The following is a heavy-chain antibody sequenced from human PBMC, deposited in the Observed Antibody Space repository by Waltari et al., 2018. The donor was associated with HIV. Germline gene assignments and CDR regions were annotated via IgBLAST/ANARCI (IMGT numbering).Heavy chain of an antibody. CDR3: AKSMRDLRPSAFDV. J-gene: IGHJ3*01. CDR1: GFNFRHVA. Sequence: EVQLLESGGGLVQPGGSLRLSCAASGFNFRHVAMSWVRQDPVKGPEWVSALSGSGSTASYADYVKGRFTISRDFSNNTLFLQMNNLRADDTAVYFCAKSMRDLRPSAFDVWGQGTMVAISS. D-gene: IGHD2-8*01. V-gene: IGHV3-23*01. CDR2: LSGSGSTA.